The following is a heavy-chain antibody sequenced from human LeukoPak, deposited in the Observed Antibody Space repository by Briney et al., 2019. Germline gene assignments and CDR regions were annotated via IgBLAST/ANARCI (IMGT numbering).Heavy chain of an antibody. CDR2: IYHSGST. CDR1: GYSISSGYY. J-gene: IGHJ4*02. V-gene: IGHV4-38-2*02. CDR3: ARVRGYCSGTICYRYYFDY. Sequence: SETLSLTCTVSGYSISSGYYWGWIRQPPGKGLEWIGTIYHSGSTYYNPSLKSRVTISVDTSKNQFSLKLTSVTAADTAVYYCARVRGYCSGTICYRYYFDYWGQGTLVTVSS. D-gene: IGHD2-2*01.